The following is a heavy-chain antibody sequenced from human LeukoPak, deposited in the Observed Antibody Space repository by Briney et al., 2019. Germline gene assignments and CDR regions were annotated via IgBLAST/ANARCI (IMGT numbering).Heavy chain of an antibody. D-gene: IGHD3-9*01. J-gene: IGHJ4*02. CDR1: GGSISSSSYY. V-gene: IGHV4-39*01. CDR3: ARQTRGGYDILTGYYGDY. CDR2: IYYSGST. Sequence: PSETLSLTCTVSGGSISSSSYYWGWIRQPPGKGLEWIGSIYYSGSTYCNPSLKSRVTISVDTSKNQFSLKLSSVTAADTAVYYCARQTRGGYDILTGYYGDYWGQGTLVTVSS.